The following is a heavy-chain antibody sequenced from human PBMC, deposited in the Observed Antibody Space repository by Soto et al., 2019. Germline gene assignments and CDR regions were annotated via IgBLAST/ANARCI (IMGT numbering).Heavy chain of an antibody. J-gene: IGHJ1*01. V-gene: IGHV3-23*01. Sequence: EVQLLESGGGLVQPGGSLRLSCAASGFTFSTYAMSWVRQAPGKGLEWVSAITGGGGNTYYADSVKGRFTISRDNSKYTLYLQMNSLRAEDTAVYYSAKRYSSGSADFQHWGQGTVVTVSS. CDR1: GFTFSTYA. CDR3: AKRYSSGSADFQH. D-gene: IGHD6-19*01. CDR2: ITGGGGNT.